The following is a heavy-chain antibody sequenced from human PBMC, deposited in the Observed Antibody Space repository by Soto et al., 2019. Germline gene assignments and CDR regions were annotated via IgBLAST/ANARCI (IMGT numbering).Heavy chain of an antibody. Sequence: GGSLRLSCTASVSGFSISYYWMSWVRQAPGKGLEWVAHIKEDGGVKLYADSVEGRFTISRDNAKNTLYLEMDSLRAEDTAVYYCAKDRSAYCGGDCYSWDFQHWGQGTLVTVSS. CDR3: AKDRSAYCGGDCYSWDFQH. J-gene: IGHJ1*01. D-gene: IGHD2-21*01. CDR2: IKEDGGVK. CDR1: GFSISYYW. V-gene: IGHV3-7*01.